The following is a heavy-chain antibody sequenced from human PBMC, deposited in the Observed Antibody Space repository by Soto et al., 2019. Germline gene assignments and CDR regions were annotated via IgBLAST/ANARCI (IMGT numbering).Heavy chain of an antibody. J-gene: IGHJ5*02. CDR3: ARARGPRHSYGYRSNWFDP. CDR2: IYHSGST. V-gene: IGHV4-30-2*01. CDR1: GGSISSGGYS. D-gene: IGHD5-18*01. Sequence: KTSETLSLTCAVSGGSISSGGYSWSWIRQPPGKGLEWIGYIYHSGSTYYNPSLKSRVTISVDRSKNQFSLKLSSVTAADTAVYYCARARGPRHSYGYRSNWFDPWGQGTLVTVSS.